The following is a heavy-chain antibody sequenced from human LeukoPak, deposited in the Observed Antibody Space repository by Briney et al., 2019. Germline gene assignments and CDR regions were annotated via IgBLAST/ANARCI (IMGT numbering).Heavy chain of an antibody. J-gene: IGHJ4*02. V-gene: IGHV3-23*01. D-gene: IGHD1-7*01. Sequence: GGSLRLSCAASGFTFKIYAMSWVRQAPGKGLEWVSTISGSGGSTYSADSVKGRFTFSRDNSENTLYLQMNSLRAEDAAVYYCAKNENWNYGGFDYWGQGTLVTVSS. CDR1: GFTFKIYA. CDR3: AKNENWNYGGFDY. CDR2: ISGSGGST.